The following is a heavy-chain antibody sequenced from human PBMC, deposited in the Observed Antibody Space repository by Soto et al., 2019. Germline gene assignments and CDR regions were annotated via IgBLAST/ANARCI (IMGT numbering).Heavy chain of an antibody. D-gene: IGHD2-15*01. J-gene: IGHJ1*01. Sequence: SETLSLTCTVSGGSISSYYWSWIRQPPGKGLEWIGYIYYSGSTNYNPSLKSRVTISVDTSKNQFSLKLSSVTAADTAVYYCARVGCSGGSCYGDAEYFQHWGQGTLVTVSS. V-gene: IGHV4-59*01. CDR2: IYYSGST. CDR3: ARVGCSGGSCYGDAEYFQH. CDR1: GGSISSYY.